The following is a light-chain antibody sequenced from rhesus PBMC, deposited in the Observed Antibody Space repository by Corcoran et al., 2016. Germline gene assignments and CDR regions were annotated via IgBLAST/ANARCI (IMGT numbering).Light chain of an antibody. Sequence: DIVMTQSPDSLAVSLGERVTINCKSSQSLLYSSNNRNYLAWYQQKPGQAPKMLIYWASIRDSGVPNRFRGSGSGTDFTLTISGLQAEDVAVYYCQQHYSSPLTFGQGTKVEIK. J-gene: IGKJ1*01. CDR3: QQHYSSPLT. V-gene: IGKV4-1*01. CDR2: WAS. CDR1: QSLLYSSNNRNY.